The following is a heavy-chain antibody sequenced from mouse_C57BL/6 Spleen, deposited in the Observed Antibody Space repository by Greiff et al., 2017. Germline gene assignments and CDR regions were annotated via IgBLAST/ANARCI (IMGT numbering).Heavy chain of an antibody. CDR1: GYTFTSYG. Sequence: VKLQESGAELARPGASVQLSCKASGYTFTSYGISWVKQRTGQGLEWIGEIYPRSGNTYYNEKFKGKATLTADKSSSPAYMELRSLTSEDSAVYFCAREGDYRDYRAIDYWGQGTTLTVSS. CDR2: IYPRSGNT. D-gene: IGHD2-13*01. CDR3: AREGDYRDYRAIDY. V-gene: IGHV1-81*01. J-gene: IGHJ4*01.